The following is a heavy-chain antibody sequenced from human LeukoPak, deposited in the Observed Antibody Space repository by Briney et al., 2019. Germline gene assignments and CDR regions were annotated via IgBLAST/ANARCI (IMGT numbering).Heavy chain of an antibody. CDR1: GFTFSSYA. D-gene: IGHD6-19*01. V-gene: IGHV3-23*01. CDR2: ISGSGGST. J-gene: IGHJ4*02. Sequence: GGSLRLSCAASGFTFSSYAMSWLRQAPGKGLEWVSAISGSGGSTYYADSVKGRFTISRDNSKNTLYLQMNSLRAEDTAVYYCAKVSNSSGDFDYWGQGTLVTVSS. CDR3: AKVSNSSGDFDY.